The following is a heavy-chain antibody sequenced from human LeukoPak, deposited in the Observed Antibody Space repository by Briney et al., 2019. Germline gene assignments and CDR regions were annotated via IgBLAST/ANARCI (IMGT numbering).Heavy chain of an antibody. CDR1: GFTFRSYA. J-gene: IGHJ3*02. V-gene: IGHV3-11*03. D-gene: IGHD2-2*01. CDR3: AGNLGYCSSTSCYRAFDI. Sequence: GGSLRLSCAASGFTFRSYAMSWIRQAPGKGLEWVSYISSSSSYTNYADSVKGRFTISRDNAKNSLYLQMNSLRAEDTAVYYCAGNLGYCSSTSCYRAFDIWGQGTMVTVSS. CDR2: ISSSSSYT.